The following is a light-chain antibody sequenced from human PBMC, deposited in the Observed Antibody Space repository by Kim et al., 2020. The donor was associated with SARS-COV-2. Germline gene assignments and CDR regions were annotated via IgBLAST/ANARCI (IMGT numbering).Light chain of an antibody. J-gene: IGKJ1*01. V-gene: IGKV1-9*01. CDR1: QDISNF. CDR3: QQLNTYPRT. Sequence: ASVGDRDTSTCRASQDISNFLAWYQQKPGKAPKLLIYGASTLHSGVPSRFSGSGSGTDFTLTISSLQSEDFASYYCQQLNTYPRTFGQGTKVDIK. CDR2: GAS.